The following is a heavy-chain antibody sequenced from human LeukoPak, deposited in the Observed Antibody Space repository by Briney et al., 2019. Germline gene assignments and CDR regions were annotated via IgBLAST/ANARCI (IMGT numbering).Heavy chain of an antibody. V-gene: IGHV1-69*06. D-gene: IGHD6-13*01. CDR2: IIPIFGTA. CDR3: AREAGGQQLVYAFDI. CDR1: GGTFSSYA. J-gene: IGHJ3*02. Sequence: GASVKVSCKASGGTFSSYAISWVRQAPGQGLEWMGGIIPIFGTANYAQKFQGRVTITADKSTSTAYMELSSLRSEDTAVYYCAREAGGQQLVYAFDIWGQGTMVTVSS.